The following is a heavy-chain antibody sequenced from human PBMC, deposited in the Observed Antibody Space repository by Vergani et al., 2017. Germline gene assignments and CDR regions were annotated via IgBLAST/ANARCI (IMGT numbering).Heavy chain of an antibody. D-gene: IGHD3-3*01. CDR3: ASRRFGNLYYFDY. Sequence: EVQLVESGGGLVQPGRSLRLSCAASGFTFDDYAMHWVRHAPGKGLEWVSGISWNSGSIGYADSVKGRFTISRDNAKNSLYLQMNSLRAEDTAVYYCASRRFGNLYYFDYWGQGTLVTVSS. V-gene: IGHV3-9*01. CDR1: GFTFDDYA. CDR2: ISWNSGSI. J-gene: IGHJ4*02.